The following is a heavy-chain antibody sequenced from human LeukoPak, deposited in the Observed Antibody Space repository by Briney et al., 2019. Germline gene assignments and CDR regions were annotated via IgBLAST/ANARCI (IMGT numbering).Heavy chain of an antibody. V-gene: IGHV3-23*01. CDR1: GFTFIMYA. D-gene: IGHD3-10*01. Sequence: PGGSVTLSCAPSGFTFIMYAMNWPRQAPGKALEGVSAISGSGGSTYYADSVKGRFTISRDNSKNTLYLQMHSLRAEDTAVYYCAKDQVEGTTNYASGSYLGFDYWGQGTLVSVSS. CDR2: ISGSGGST. J-gene: IGHJ4*02. CDR3: AKDQVEGTTNYASGSYLGFDY.